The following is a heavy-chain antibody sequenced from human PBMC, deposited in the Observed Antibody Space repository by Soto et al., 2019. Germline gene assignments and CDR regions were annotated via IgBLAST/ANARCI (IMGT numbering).Heavy chain of an antibody. CDR3: ARDHNRERVRGLLDN. V-gene: IGHV3-33*01. D-gene: IGHD2-15*01. J-gene: IGHJ4*02. Sequence: PGGSLRLSCAASGFTFCSYGMHWVRQAPGKGLEWVAVIWYDGSNKYYADSVKGRFTISRDNSKNTLYLQMNSLRAEDTAVYYCARDHNRERVRGLLDNWGQGTLVTVSS. CDR2: IWYDGSNK. CDR1: GFTFCSYG.